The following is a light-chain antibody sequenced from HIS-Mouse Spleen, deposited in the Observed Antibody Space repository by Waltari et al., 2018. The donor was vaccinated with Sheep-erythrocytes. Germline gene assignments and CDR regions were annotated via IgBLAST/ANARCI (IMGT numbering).Light chain of an antibody. CDR2: QDS. V-gene: IGLV3-1*01. J-gene: IGLJ2*01. CDR1: KLGDKY. Sequence: SYELTQPPSVSVSPGQTASITCPGDKLGDKYACWYQQKPGQSPALVIYQDSKRPSGIPERFSGSNSGNTATLTISGTQAMDEADYYCQAWDSSTEVFGGGTKLTVL. CDR3: QAWDSSTEV.